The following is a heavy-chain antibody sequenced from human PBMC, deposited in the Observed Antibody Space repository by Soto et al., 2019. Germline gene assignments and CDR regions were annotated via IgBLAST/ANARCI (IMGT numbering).Heavy chain of an antibody. J-gene: IGHJ4*02. CDR2: IYYSGST. CDR3: AGIVGANIDY. V-gene: IGHV4-59*01. Sequence: PSETLSLTCTVSGGSISSYYWSWIRQPPGKGLEWIGYIYYSGSTNYNPSLKSRVTISVDTSKNQFSLKLSSVTAADTAVYYCAGIVGANIDYWGQGTLVIVSA. CDR1: GGSISSYY. D-gene: IGHD1-26*01.